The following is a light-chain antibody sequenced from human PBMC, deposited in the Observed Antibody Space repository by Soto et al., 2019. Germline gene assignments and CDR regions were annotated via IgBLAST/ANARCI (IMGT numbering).Light chain of an antibody. Sequence: DIQMTQSPLTLSASVGDRVTITCRASQSINNWLAWYQQKTGKAPKLLLYGASSRDSGVPPRFSGSGYGTEFTLSISSLQPDDFATYYFQQYNIYSGMFGQGTKVEV. CDR1: QSINNW. V-gene: IGKV1-5*01. CDR2: GAS. J-gene: IGKJ1*01. CDR3: QQYNIYSGM.